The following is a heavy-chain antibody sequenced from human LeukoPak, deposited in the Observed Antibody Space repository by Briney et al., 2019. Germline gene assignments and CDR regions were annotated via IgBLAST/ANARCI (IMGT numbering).Heavy chain of an antibody. CDR1: DDSINTYY. CDR2: IYYSGST. Sequence: SETLSLTCTVSDDSINTYYWSWIRQPPGKGLEWIGYIYYSGSTNYNPSLKSRVTISVDTSKNQFSLKLSSVTAADTAVYYCARGSKQWLLPDAFDIWGQGAMVTVSS. V-gene: IGHV4-59*01. CDR3: ARGSKQWLLPDAFDI. J-gene: IGHJ3*02. D-gene: IGHD6-19*01.